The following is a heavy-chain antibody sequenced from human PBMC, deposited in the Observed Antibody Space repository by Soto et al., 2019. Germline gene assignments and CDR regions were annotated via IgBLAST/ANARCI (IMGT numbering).Heavy chain of an antibody. V-gene: IGHV1-46*03. J-gene: IGHJ4*02. D-gene: IGHD1-26*01. CDR1: GYTFTSYY. CDR2: IHPSGGST. Sequence: QVQLVQSGAEVKKPGASVQVSCKASGYTFTSYYMHWVRQAPGQGLEWMGIIHPSGGSTSYAQKFQGSVTMTRDTSTSTVYMELSSLRSEDTAVYYCARLGSSHRRFDYWGQGTLVTVSS. CDR3: ARLGSSHRRFDY.